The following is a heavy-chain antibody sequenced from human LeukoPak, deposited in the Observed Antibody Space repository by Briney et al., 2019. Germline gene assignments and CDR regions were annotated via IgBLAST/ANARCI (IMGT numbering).Heavy chain of an antibody. J-gene: IGHJ4*02. V-gene: IGHV1-18*01. CDR3: AREWGQLGIGKGGY. CDR1: GYSFTTYG. CDR2: ISANNNNT. Sequence: GASVKVSCKASGYSFTTYGISWVRQAPGQGLEWMGWISANNNNTDNVQKLQGRVTMTTDTSTSTAYMELRSLRSDDTAVYYCAREWGQLGIGKGGYWGQGTLVTVSS. D-gene: IGHD7-27*01.